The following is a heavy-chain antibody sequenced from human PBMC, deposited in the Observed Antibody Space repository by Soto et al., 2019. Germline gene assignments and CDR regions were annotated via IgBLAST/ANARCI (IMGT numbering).Heavy chain of an antibody. CDR3: ARLSSTWYLGTDY. D-gene: IGHD6-13*01. CDR1: GYTFTSYD. CDR2: MTPNSGTT. V-gene: IGHV1-8*01. J-gene: IGHJ4*02. Sequence: QVQLVQSGAEVKKPGASVKVSCKTSGYTFTSYDIHWVRQATGQGLEWLGWMTPNSGTTGYAQKFQGRVTMTRNTXISTAYMELSSLRSEDTAVYYCARLSSTWYLGTDYWGQGTLVTVSS.